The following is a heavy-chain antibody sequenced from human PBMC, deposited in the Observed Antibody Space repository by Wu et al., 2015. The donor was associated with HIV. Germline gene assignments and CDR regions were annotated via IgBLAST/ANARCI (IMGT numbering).Heavy chain of an antibody. Sequence: QVQLVQSGAEVKKPGASVKVSCKASGYTFTGYYMHWVRQAPGQGLEWMGGIIPIFGTANYAQKFQGRVTITTDESTSTAYMELSSLRSEDTAVYYCARAHCSSTSCLFDYWGQGTLVTVSS. CDR2: IIPIFGTA. CDR3: ARAHCSSTSCLFDY. J-gene: IGHJ4*02. CDR1: GYTFTGYY. D-gene: IGHD2-2*01. V-gene: IGHV1-69*01.